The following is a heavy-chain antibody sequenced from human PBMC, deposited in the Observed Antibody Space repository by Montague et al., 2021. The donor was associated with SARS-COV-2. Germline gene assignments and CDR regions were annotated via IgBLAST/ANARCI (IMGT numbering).Heavy chain of an antibody. J-gene: IGHJ4*02. Sequence: SETLSLTCIVSGGSISSSSYYWGWIRQPPGKGLEWIGSIYYSGSTYYNPSLKSRVTISVDTSKNQFSLKLSSVTAADTAVYYCAGERIYGSGSYYSPFLLVGYWGQGTLVTVSS. CDR3: AGERIYGSGSYYSPFLLVGY. CDR1: GGSISSSSYY. D-gene: IGHD3-10*01. CDR2: IYYSGST. V-gene: IGHV4-39*01.